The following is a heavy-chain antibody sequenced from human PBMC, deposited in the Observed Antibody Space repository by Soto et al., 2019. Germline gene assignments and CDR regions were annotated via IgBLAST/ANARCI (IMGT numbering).Heavy chain of an antibody. D-gene: IGHD3-22*01. CDR2: IYQSGTT. V-gene: IGHV4-30-2*01. Sequence: PSETLSLTCTFSGGSISSGGYSWNWIRQPPGKGLEWIGNIYQSGTTDYNPSLKSRVTISVDSSKNQFSLELSSVTAADTAVYYCARDNRSGYYFDYWGQGTLVTVSS. J-gene: IGHJ4*02. CDR1: GGSISSGGYS. CDR3: ARDNRSGYYFDY.